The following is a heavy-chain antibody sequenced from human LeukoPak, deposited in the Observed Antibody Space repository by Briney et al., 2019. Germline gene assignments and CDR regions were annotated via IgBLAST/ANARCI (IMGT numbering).Heavy chain of an antibody. CDR1: GFTFSSYS. CDR2: ISSSSSTI. CDR3: ARVPSDSSGWPSSDY. Sequence: GGSLRLSCAASGFTFSSYSMNWVRQAPGKGLEWVSYISSSSSTIYYADSVKGRFTISRDNAKNSLYLQMNSLRAEDTAVYYCARVPSDSSGWPSSDYWGQGTLVTVSS. D-gene: IGHD6-19*01. V-gene: IGHV3-48*01. J-gene: IGHJ4*02.